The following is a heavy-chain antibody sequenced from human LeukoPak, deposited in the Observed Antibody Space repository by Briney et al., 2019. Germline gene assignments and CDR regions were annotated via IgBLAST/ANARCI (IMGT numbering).Heavy chain of an antibody. J-gene: IGHJ6*02. CDR1: GYTFTGYY. CDR2: INPNSGVT. V-gene: IGHV1-2*06. CDR3: ARDASRYCSSTSCYPYGMDV. Sequence: ASVKVSCKASGYTFTGYYMHWVRQAPGQGLEWMGRINPNSGVTNYAQKFQGRVTMTRDTSISTAYMELSRLRSDDTAVYYCARDASRYCSSTSCYPYGMDVWGQGTTVTVSS. D-gene: IGHD2-2*01.